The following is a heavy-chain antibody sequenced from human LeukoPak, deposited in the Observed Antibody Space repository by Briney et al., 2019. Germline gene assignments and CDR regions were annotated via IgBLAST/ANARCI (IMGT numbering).Heavy chain of an antibody. J-gene: IGHJ6*02. V-gene: IGHV1-2*02. Sequence: ASVKVSCKASGYTFTGYYMHWVRQAPGQGLEWMGWINPNSGGTNYAQKFQGRVTMTRDTSISTAYMELSRLRSDDTAVYYCARGEPAYRFSGSYYTHYYYGMDVWGQGTTVTVSS. CDR3: ARGEPAYRFSGSYYTHYYYGMDV. CDR1: GYTFTGYY. CDR2: INPNSGGT. D-gene: IGHD1-26*01.